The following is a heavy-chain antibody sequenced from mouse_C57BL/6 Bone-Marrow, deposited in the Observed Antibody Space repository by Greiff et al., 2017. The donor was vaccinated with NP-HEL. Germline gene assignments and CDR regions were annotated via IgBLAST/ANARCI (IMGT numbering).Heavy chain of an antibody. V-gene: IGHV1-54*01. Sequence: VQLQQSGAELVRPGTSVKVSCKASGYAFTNYLIEWVKQRPGQGLEWIGVINPGSGGTNYNEKFKGKATLTADKSSSTAYMQLSSLTSEDSAVYFCARDYGSSYGWYFDVWGTGTTVTVSS. CDR1: GYAFTNYL. D-gene: IGHD1-1*01. J-gene: IGHJ1*03. CDR3: ARDYGSSYGWYFDV. CDR2: INPGSGGT.